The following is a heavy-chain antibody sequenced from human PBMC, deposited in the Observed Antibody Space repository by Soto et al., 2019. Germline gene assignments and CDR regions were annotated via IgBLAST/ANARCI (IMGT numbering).Heavy chain of an antibody. Sequence: EVQLLESGGGLVQPGGSLRLSCVASGFTFSSNAMSWVRQAPGKGLEWVSGISSSGGSTYYADSVKGRFTISRDNSKNMLYLQMNNLRAEDTAVYYCAKAQGGSYFDYWGQGTLVTVSS. CDR2: ISSSGGST. CDR3: AKAQGGSYFDY. J-gene: IGHJ4*02. V-gene: IGHV3-23*01. CDR1: GFTFSSNA. D-gene: IGHD2-15*01.